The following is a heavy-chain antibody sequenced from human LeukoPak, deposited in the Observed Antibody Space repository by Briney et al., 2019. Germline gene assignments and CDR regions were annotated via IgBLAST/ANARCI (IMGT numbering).Heavy chain of an antibody. Sequence: PSETLSLTCAVYGGSFSDYYWSLIRQPPGKGLEWIGEINHSGSTNYNPSLKSRVTISVDTSKNQFSLKLSSVTAADTAVYYCARDRGQLWLDSYYYYYGMDVWGQGTTVTVSS. J-gene: IGHJ6*02. D-gene: IGHD5-18*01. CDR2: INHSGST. CDR1: GGSFSDYY. CDR3: ARDRGQLWLDSYYYYYGMDV. V-gene: IGHV4-34*01.